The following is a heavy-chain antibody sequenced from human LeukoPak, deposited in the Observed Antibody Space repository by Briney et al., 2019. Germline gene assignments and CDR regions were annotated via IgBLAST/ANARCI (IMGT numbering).Heavy chain of an antibody. CDR2: IYHSGST. V-gene: IGHV4-59*01. J-gene: IGHJ4*02. D-gene: IGHD3-22*01. CDR1: GGSITSYY. CDR3: ARDYDSSGYYGN. Sequence: PSETLSLTCTVSGGSITSYYWSWIRQPPGKGLEWIGYIYHSGSTNYNPSLKSRVTISVDTSKNQFSLKLSSVTAADTAVYYCARDYDSSGYYGNWGQGTLDTVSS.